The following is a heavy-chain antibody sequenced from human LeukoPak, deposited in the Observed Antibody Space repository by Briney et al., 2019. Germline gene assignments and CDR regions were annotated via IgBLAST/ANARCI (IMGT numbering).Heavy chain of an antibody. D-gene: IGHD3-3*01. CDR1: GYTFTSYG. CDR2: ISAYNGNT. Sequence: ASVKVSCKASGYTFTSYGISWVRQAPGQGLEWMGWISAYNGNTNYAQKLQGRVTMTTDTSTSTAYMELRSLRSDDTAVYYCAGDPRIITIFGVVISLFGMDVWGQGTTVTVSS. CDR3: AGDPRIITIFGVVISLFGMDV. V-gene: IGHV1-18*01. J-gene: IGHJ6*02.